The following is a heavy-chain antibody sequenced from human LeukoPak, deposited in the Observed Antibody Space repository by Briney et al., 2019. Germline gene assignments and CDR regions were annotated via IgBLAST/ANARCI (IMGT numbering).Heavy chain of an antibody. CDR2: IYPGDSDT. Sequence: GESLKISCKGSGYSFTSYWIGWVRQMSGKGLEYMGTIYPGDSDTRYSPSFQGQVTISADKSTSTAYLQWSSLKAADTAMYYCASLGIAAAGTIDYWGQGTLVTVSS. J-gene: IGHJ4*02. V-gene: IGHV5-51*01. CDR1: GYSFTSYW. D-gene: IGHD6-13*01. CDR3: ASLGIAAAGTIDY.